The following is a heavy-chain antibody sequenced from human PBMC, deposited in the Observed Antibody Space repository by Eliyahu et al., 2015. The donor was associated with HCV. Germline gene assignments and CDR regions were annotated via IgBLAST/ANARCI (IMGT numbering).Heavy chain of an antibody. CDR3: ARGNCGIGCPMYNWFDP. V-gene: IGHV4-61*02. CDR2: IYTSGST. Sequence: QVQLQESGPGLVKPSQTLSLTCTVSGGSISGSDYYWSWIRQSAGKGLEWIGRIYTSGSTYYNPSLQSRVTISLDTSRNQFSLNLDSVTAADTALYYCARGNCGIGCPMYNWFDPWGQGTLVTVSS. D-gene: IGHD2-21*01. CDR1: GGSISGSDYY. J-gene: IGHJ5*02.